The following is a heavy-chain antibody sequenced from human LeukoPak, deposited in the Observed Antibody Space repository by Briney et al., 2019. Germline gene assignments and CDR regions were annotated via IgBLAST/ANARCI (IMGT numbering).Heavy chain of an antibody. V-gene: IGHV3-20*01. CDR2: IIWIGTSA. CDR1: GFTFDDSA. CDR3: ARGLADCSSSSCLPYGVDV. Sequence: PGGSLRLSCAASGFTFDDSAMVSVRQRRGRGLECVPSIIWIGTSADYADSVKARFTISRDNAKNSLYLQMNSLRGEDTAFYHCARGLADCSSSSCLPYGVDVWGQGTTVTVSS. J-gene: IGHJ6*02. D-gene: IGHD2-2*01.